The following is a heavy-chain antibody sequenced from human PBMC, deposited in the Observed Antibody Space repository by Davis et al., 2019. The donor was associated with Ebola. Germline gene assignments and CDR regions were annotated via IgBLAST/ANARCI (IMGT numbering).Heavy chain of an antibody. Sequence: GESLKISCAASGFTFSSYSMNWVRQAPGKGLEWVSSISSSSSYIYYADSVKGRFTISRDNAKNSLYLQMNSLRAEDTAVYYCARNGRTGDQLQLYYYYYYMDVWGKGTTVTVSS. V-gene: IGHV3-21*01. J-gene: IGHJ6*03. CDR3: ARNGRTGDQLQLYYYYYYMDV. CDR1: GFTFSSYS. D-gene: IGHD2-2*01. CDR2: ISSSSSYI.